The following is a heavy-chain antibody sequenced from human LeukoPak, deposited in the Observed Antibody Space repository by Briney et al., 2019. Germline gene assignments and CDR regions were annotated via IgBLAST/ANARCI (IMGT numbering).Heavy chain of an antibody. Sequence: GGSLRLSCAASGFSFSNFWMHWVRQPPGKGLVLVSRINIDGTDANYADSVKGRFIISRDNFKNTLFLEMYSLRVEDTGVYYCARSGGGYFDYWGQGTLVTVSS. V-gene: IGHV3-74*01. D-gene: IGHD3-16*01. CDR1: GFSFSNFW. CDR2: INIDGTDA. CDR3: ARSGGGYFDY. J-gene: IGHJ4*02.